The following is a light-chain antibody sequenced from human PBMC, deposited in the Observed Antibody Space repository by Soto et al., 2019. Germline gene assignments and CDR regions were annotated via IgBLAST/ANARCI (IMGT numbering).Light chain of an antibody. V-gene: IGKV3-20*01. Sequence: EIVLRQSRGTLSLSPGERATPSCSASQSVSSNYLAWYQQKPGQAPRLLIYGASSRATGIPDRFSGSGSGTDFTLTISRLEPEDFAVYYCQQYGSSPPWTFGQGTKV. CDR2: GAS. CDR1: QSVSSNY. CDR3: QQYGSSPPWT. J-gene: IGKJ1*01.